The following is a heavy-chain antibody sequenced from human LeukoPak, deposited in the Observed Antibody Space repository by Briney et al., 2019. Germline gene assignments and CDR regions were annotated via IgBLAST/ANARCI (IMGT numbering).Heavy chain of an antibody. CDR3: AGIAVAGTGSGLNFDY. D-gene: IGHD6-19*01. J-gene: IGHJ4*02. V-gene: IGHV4-59*01. CDR1: GGSISSYY. Sequence: SETLSLTCTVSGGSISSYYWSWIRQPPGKGLEWIGYIYYSGSTNYNPSLKSRVTISVDTSKNQFSLKLSSVTAADTAVYYCAGIAVAGTGSGLNFDYWGRGTLVTVSS. CDR2: IYYSGST.